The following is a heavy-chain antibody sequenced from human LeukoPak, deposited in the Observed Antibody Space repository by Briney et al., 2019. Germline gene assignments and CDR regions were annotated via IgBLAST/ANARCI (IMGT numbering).Heavy chain of an antibody. CDR3: ARANRWELRPDDY. V-gene: IGHV4-59*01. Sequence: SETLSLTCTVSGGSISSYYWSWIRQPPGKGLEWIGYIYYSGSTNYNPSLKSRVTISVDTSRNQFSLKLSSVTAADTAVYYCARANRWELRPDDYWGQGTLVTVSS. D-gene: IGHD1-26*01. CDR2: IYYSGST. CDR1: GGSISSYY. J-gene: IGHJ4*02.